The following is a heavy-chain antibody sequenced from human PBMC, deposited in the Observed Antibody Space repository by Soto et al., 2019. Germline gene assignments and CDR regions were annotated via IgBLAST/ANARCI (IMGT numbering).Heavy chain of an antibody. V-gene: IGHV4-39*01. J-gene: IGHJ3*02. CDR2: IYYSGST. CDR3: ARHEPRIAAAGTRGRGAFDI. CDR1: GGSISSSSYY. D-gene: IGHD6-13*01. Sequence: SETLSLTCTVSGGSISSSSYYWGWIRQPPGKGLEWIGSIYYSGSTYYNPSLKSRVTISVDTSKNQFSLKLSSVTAADTAVYYCARHEPRIAAAGTRGRGAFDIWGQGTMVT.